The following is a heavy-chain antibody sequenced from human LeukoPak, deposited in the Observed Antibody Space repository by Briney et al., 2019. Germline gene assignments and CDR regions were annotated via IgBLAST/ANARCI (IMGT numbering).Heavy chain of an antibody. CDR1: GGSISSSNYY. Sequence: SETQSLTCTVSGGSISSSNYYWGWIRQPPGKGLEWIGSIYYSGNTYYNPSLKSRVTISVDASKNQFSLKLSSVTAADTAVYYCARETLQGEYVFDYWGQGTLVTVSS. CDR2: IYYSGNT. J-gene: IGHJ4*02. D-gene: IGHD3-16*01. CDR3: ARETLQGEYVFDY. V-gene: IGHV4-39*07.